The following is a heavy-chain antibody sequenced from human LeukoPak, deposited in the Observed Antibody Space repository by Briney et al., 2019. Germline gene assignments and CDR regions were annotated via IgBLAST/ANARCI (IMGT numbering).Heavy chain of an antibody. J-gene: IGHJ3*01. CDR2: INPNSGGT. V-gene: IGHV1-2*02. Sequence: GASVKVSCKASRYTFTGYYMHWVRQAPGQGLEWMGWINPNSGGTNYAQKFQGRVTMTSDMSTTTVYMELRNLKSEDTAVYYCARGQRGRTVASPLEVWGQGTRVTISS. CDR1: RYTFTGYY. CDR3: ARGQRGRTVASPLEV. D-gene: IGHD1-1*01.